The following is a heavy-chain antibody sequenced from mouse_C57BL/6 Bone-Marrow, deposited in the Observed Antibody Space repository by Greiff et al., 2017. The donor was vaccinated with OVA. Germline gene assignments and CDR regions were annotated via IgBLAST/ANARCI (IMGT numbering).Heavy chain of an antibody. CDR2: INPGSGGT. CDR1: GYAFTNYL. CDR3: ARDYYGSSSDY. Sequence: VQLQQSGAELVRPGTSVKVSCKASGYAFTNYLIEWVKQRPGQGLEWIGVINPGSGGTNYNEKFKGKATLTADKSSSTAYMQLSSLTSEDSAVDFCARDYYGSSSDYWGQGTTLTVSS. J-gene: IGHJ2*01. D-gene: IGHD1-1*01. V-gene: IGHV1-54*01.